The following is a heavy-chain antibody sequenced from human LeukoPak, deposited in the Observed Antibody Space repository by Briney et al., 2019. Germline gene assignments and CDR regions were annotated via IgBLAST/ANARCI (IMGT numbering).Heavy chain of an antibody. Sequence: GGSLRLSCAASGFTFSSYWMSWVRQAPGKGLEWVANIKQDGSEKYYVDSVKGRFTISRDNAKNSLYLQMNSLRAEDTAVYYCARDLNLGVVNNFDYWGQGTLVTVSS. J-gene: IGHJ4*02. V-gene: IGHV3-7*01. CDR1: GFTFSSYW. CDR2: IKQDGSEK. CDR3: ARDLNLGVVNNFDY. D-gene: IGHD3-3*01.